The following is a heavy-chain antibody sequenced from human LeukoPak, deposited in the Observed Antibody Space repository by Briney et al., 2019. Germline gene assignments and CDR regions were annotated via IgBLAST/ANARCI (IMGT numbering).Heavy chain of an antibody. CDR2: INPNSGGT. V-gene: IGHV1-2*02. J-gene: IGHJ6*03. Sequence: GASVKVSCKASGYTFTGYYMHWVRQAPGQGLEWMGWINPNSGGTNYAQKFQGRVTMTRDTSISTAYMELSRLRSDDTAVYYCAREGRKVRNCSGGSCYSGYYYYYMDVWGKGTTVTVSS. CDR3: AREGRKVRNCSGGSCYSGYYYYYMDV. D-gene: IGHD2-15*01. CDR1: GYTFTGYY.